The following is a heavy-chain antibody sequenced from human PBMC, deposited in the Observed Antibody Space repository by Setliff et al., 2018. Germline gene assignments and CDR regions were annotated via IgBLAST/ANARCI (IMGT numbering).Heavy chain of an antibody. D-gene: IGHD2-15*01. Sequence: ASVKVSCKASGYTLTRHDLNWVRQAPGQGLEWMGWIGTNNGNPTYAQGFTGRFVFSLDTSLNTAYLQISSLEAEDTALYYCVRGGSGAFDPWGQGTLVTVSS. CDR1: GYTLTRHD. CDR2: IGTNNGNP. J-gene: IGHJ5*02. CDR3: VRGGSGAFDP. V-gene: IGHV7-4-1*02.